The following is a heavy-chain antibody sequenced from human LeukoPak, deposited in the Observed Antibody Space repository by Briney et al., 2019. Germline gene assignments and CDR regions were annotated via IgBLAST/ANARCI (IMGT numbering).Heavy chain of an antibody. V-gene: IGHV3-33*01. CDR1: GFTFSSYG. CDR2: IWYDGSNK. J-gene: IGHJ4*02. CDR3: ARVTYYDSSGPPDY. Sequence: PGGSLRLSCAASGFTFSSYGMHWVRQAPGKGREWVAVIWYDGSNKYYADSVKGRFTISRDNSKNTLYLQMNSLRAEDTAVYYCARVTYYDSSGPPDYWGQGTLVTVSS. D-gene: IGHD3-22*01.